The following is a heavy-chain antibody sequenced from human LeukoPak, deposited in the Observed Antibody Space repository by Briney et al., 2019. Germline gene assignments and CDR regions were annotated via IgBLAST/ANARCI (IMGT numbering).Heavy chain of an antibody. J-gene: IGHJ4*02. CDR3: ARDLVAAAGTLFW. V-gene: IGHV3-21*01. CDR1: GFTFSSCS. CDR2: ISGSSTGI. D-gene: IGHD6-13*01. Sequence: GGSLRLSCAASGFTFSSCSMNWVRQAPGKGLEWVSSISGSSTGIYYADSVKGRFTISRDNAKNSLYLQMNSLRAEDTAVYYCARDLVAAAGTLFWWGQGTLVTVSS.